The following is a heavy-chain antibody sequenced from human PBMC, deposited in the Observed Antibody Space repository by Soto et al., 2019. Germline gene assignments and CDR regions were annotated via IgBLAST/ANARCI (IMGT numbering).Heavy chain of an antibody. Sequence: EVQLVESGGGLVQPGGSLRLSCAASGFTFSSYSMNWVRQAPGKGLEWVSYISSSSSTIYYADSVKGRFTIPRDNAKNSLYLQMNSLRAEDTAVYYCARVYGDYAAGDWGQGTLVTVSS. CDR2: ISSSSSTI. J-gene: IGHJ4*02. CDR1: GFTFSSYS. D-gene: IGHD4-17*01. V-gene: IGHV3-48*01. CDR3: ARVYGDYAAGD.